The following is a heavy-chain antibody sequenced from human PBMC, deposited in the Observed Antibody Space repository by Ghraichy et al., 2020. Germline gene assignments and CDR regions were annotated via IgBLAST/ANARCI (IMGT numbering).Heavy chain of an antibody. V-gene: IGHV3-30*18. CDR1: GFTFSRYG. J-gene: IGHJ6*02. CDR3: AKERDSSGYYSFRGDYDGMDV. Sequence: GGSLRLSCAASGFTFSRYGMHWVRQAPGKGLEWVSVTSYDGSVKKYADSVKGRFTISRDNSKNTLYLQMNSLRGEDTAVYYCAKERDSSGYYSFRGDYDGMDVWGQGTTVTVSS. D-gene: IGHD3-22*01. CDR2: TSYDGSVK.